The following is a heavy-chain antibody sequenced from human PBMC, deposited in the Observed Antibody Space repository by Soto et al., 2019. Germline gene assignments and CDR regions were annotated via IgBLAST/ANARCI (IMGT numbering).Heavy chain of an antibody. D-gene: IGHD3-9*01. V-gene: IGHV3-48*01. CDR2: ISGNSISI. J-gene: IGHJ5*02. Sequence: GGSLRLSCTASGFNFSIYSMNWVRQAPGKGLEWLSYISGNSISILYTDSVKGRFTISRDNAENSLYLQMNSLRADDTAVYYCARNAYDTMTGYKNWFDPWGQGTLVTVSS. CDR1: GFNFSIYS. CDR3: ARNAYDTMTGYKNWFDP.